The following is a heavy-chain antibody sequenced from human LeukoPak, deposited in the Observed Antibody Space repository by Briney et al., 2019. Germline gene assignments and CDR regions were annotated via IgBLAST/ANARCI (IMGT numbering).Heavy chain of an antibody. D-gene: IGHD3-3*01. CDR2: MYYSGST. V-gene: IGHV4-39*07. Sequence: SETLSLTCTVSGGSISSGSYYWGWIRQPPGKGLEWIGSMYYSGSTYYNPSLKSRVTISVDTSKNQFSLKLSSVTAADTAVYYCARGGVVSRAFDIWGQGTMVTVSS. CDR1: GGSISSGSYY. CDR3: ARGGVVSRAFDI. J-gene: IGHJ3*02.